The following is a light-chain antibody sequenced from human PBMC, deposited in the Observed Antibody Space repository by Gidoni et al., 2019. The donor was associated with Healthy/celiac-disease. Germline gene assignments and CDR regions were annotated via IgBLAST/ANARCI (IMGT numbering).Light chain of an antibody. J-gene: IGKJ1*01. Sequence: DIQMTQSPSTLSASVGDRVTSTCRASQSISSWLAWYQQKPGKAPKLLIYKASSLESWVPSRFSGSGSGTEFTLTISSLQPDDFATYYCQQYNSYSRTWTFGQGTKVEIK. CDR1: QSISSW. CDR2: KAS. CDR3: QQYNSYSRTWT. V-gene: IGKV1-5*03.